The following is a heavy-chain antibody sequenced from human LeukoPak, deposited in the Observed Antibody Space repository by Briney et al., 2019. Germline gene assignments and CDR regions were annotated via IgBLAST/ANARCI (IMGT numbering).Heavy chain of an antibody. D-gene: IGHD2-21*02. Sequence: SVKVSCKASGGTFSSYAISWVRQAPGQGLEWMGGIIPIFGTANYAQKFQGRVTITTDESTSTAYMELSSLRSEDTAVYYCARAWAACGGDCYSLFGFDYWGQGTLVTVSS. CDR1: GGTFSSYA. CDR2: IIPIFGTA. J-gene: IGHJ4*02. V-gene: IGHV1-69*05. CDR3: ARAWAACGGDCYSLFGFDY.